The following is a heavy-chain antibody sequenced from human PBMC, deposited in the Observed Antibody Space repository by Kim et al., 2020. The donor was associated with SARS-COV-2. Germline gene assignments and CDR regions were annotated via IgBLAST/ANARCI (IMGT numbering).Heavy chain of an antibody. J-gene: IGHJ3*02. Sequence: ASVKVSCKASGYTFTSYYMHWVRQAPGQGLEWMGIINPSGGSTSYAQKFQGRVTMTRDTSTSTVYMELSSLRSEDTAVYYCARGGITMIHYVADAFDIWGQGTMVTVSS. D-gene: IGHD3-22*01. CDR2: INPSGGST. V-gene: IGHV1-46*01. CDR1: GYTFTSYY. CDR3: ARGGITMIHYVADAFDI.